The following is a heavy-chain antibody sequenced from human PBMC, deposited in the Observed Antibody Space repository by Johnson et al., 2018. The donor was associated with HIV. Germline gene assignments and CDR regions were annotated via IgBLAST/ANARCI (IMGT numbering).Heavy chain of an antibody. CDR1: GFTFGDFA. D-gene: IGHD5-18*01. J-gene: IGHJ3*02. CDR3: ARSNTAMMYDAFDI. Sequence: VQLVESGGGLVQPGRSLRLSCTASGFTFGDFAMSWVRQAPGKGLEWVSYISSSGSTIYYADSVKGRFTISRDNAKNSLYLQMNSLRAEDTAVYYCARSNTAMMYDAFDIWGQGTMVTVSS. CDR2: ISSSGSTI. V-gene: IGHV3-48*03.